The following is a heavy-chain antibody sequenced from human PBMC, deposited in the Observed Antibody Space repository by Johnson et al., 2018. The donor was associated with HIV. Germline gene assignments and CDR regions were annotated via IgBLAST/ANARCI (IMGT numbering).Heavy chain of an antibody. D-gene: IGHD2-8*01. J-gene: IGHJ3*02. CDR2: INWNGGRT. CDR1: GFTFDDYG. CDR3: ARVGEYCINGVCSNVFEI. Sequence: VQLVESGGGVVRPGGSLRLSCAASGFTFDDYGMSWVRQAPGKGLEWVSGINWNGGRTGYADSVKGRLTISRDNAKNSLYLKKNSLRAEDTALYYGARVGEYCINGVCSNVFEIWGQGTMVTVSS. V-gene: IGHV3-20*04.